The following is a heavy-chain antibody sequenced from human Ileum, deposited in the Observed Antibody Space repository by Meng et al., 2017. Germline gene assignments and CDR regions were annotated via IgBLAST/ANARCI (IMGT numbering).Heavy chain of an antibody. CDR2: ISRSGTT. D-gene: IGHD4-11*01. V-gene: IGHV4-34*01. Sequence: VDPQQWRARLWKPSETLSLTCAIGGGSFSTYYWSWIRQPPGKGLEWIGEISRSGTTNYNPSLKSRVTISVDTSKNQFSLTVTSVTAADSALYYCARSGVTTVTYLDWGQGTLVTVSS. CDR3: ARSGVTTVTYLD. CDR1: GGSFSTYY. J-gene: IGHJ4*02.